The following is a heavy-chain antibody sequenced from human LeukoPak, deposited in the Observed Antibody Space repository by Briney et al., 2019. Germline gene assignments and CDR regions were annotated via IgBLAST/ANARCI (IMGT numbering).Heavy chain of an antibody. D-gene: IGHD3-3*01. CDR3: ARRFGVVTGLDY. CDR1: GFTFSSYS. Sequence: KSGGSLRLSCAASGFTFSSYSMNWVRQAPGKGLEWVSSISSSSSYIYYADSVKGRFTISRDNAKNSLYLQMNSLRAEDTAVYYCARRFGVVTGLDYWGQGTLVTVSS. V-gene: IGHV3-21*01. J-gene: IGHJ4*02. CDR2: ISSSSSYI.